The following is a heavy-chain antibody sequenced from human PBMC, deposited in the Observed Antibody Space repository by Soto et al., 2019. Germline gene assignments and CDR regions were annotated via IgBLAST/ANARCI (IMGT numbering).Heavy chain of an antibody. CDR2: ISSSSSYI. V-gene: IGHV3-21*01. D-gene: IGHD3-22*01. CDR1: GFTFSSYS. Sequence: GGSLRLSCAASGFTFSSYSMNWVRQAPGKGLEWVSSISSSSSYIYYADSVKGRFTISRDNAKNSLYLQMNSLRAADTAVYYCARDLLGGGGKTYYYDSSGSHDAFDIWGQGTMVTVSS. CDR3: ARDLLGGGGKTYYYDSSGSHDAFDI. J-gene: IGHJ3*02.